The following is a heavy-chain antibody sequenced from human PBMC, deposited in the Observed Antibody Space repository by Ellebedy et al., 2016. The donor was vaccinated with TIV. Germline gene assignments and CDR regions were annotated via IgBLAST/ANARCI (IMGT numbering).Heavy chain of an antibody. V-gene: IGHV3-33*08. CDR3: ARDRAGIEVAAYFDY. J-gene: IGHJ4*02. Sequence: GESLKIPCAASGFTFRSYAMHWVRQAPGKGLEWVAVIRHDGSTQYSADSVKGRFTISRDNSKNTLFLQINGLRAEETAVYYCARDRAGIEVAAYFDYWGQGTLVTVSS. D-gene: IGHD6-19*01. CDR1: GFTFRSYA. CDR2: IRHDGSTQ.